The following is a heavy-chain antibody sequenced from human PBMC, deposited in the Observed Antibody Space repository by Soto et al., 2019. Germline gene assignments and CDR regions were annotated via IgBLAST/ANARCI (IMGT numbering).Heavy chain of an antibody. CDR2: IYYSGST. D-gene: IGHD3-10*01. Sequence: QVQLQESGPGLVKPSQTLSLTCTVSGGSISSGGYSWSWIRQHPGKGLEWIGYIYYSGSTYYNPSLKSRVTISVDTSKNQVALKLSSVTAADTAVYYCARDLRFRGCYGMDVWGHGTTVTVSS. V-gene: IGHV4-31*03. CDR3: ARDLRFRGCYGMDV. CDR1: GGSISSGGYS. J-gene: IGHJ6*02.